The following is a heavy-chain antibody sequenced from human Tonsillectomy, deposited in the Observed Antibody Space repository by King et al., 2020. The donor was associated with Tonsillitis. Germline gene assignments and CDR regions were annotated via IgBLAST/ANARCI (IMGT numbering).Heavy chain of an antibody. J-gene: IGHJ6*02. D-gene: IGHD4-17*01. CDR2: ISYDGSNK. CDR1: GFTFNSYA. Sequence: VQLVESGGGVVQPGRSLRLSCAASGFTFNSYAMHWVRQAPGKGLEWVAVISYDGSNKYYADSVKGRFTISRDNSKNTLYLQMNSLRAEDTAVYYCARTDTTADYGMDVWGQGTTVTVSS. V-gene: IGHV3-30*04. CDR3: ARTDTTADYGMDV.